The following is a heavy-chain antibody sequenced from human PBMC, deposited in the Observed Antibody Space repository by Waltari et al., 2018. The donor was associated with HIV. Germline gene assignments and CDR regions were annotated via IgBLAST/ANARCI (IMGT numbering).Heavy chain of an antibody. Sequence: EVQLVESGGHLVQPGGSLSLSCAASGFTVSSNYMTWVRQAPGKGREWVSVIWSDGSTYYADSVKGRFTISRDNSRNTMYLQMNSLRVDDTAVYYCARDLREDYYHFAMNVWGQGTSVTVSS. CDR2: IWSDGST. CDR3: ARDLREDYYHFAMNV. J-gene: IGHJ6*02. D-gene: IGHD1-26*01. V-gene: IGHV3-66*01. CDR1: GFTVSSNY.